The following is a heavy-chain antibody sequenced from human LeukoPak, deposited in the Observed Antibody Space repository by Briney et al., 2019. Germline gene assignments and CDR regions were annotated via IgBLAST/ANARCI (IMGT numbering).Heavy chain of an antibody. CDR3: ARKTGGSLDI. J-gene: IGHJ3*02. Sequence: QPGGSLRLSCAASGFTSSSYSMNWVRQAPGKGLEWVSYISSSSSTIYYADSVRGRFTISRDNAKNSLYLQMNSLRGEDTAVYYCARKTGGSLDIWGQGTMVTVSS. D-gene: IGHD7-27*01. CDR2: ISSSSSTI. CDR1: GFTSSSYS. V-gene: IGHV3-48*01.